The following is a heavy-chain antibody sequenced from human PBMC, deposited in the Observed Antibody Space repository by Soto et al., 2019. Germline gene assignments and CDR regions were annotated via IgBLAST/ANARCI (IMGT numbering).Heavy chain of an antibody. CDR1: NYTFTNYG. D-gene: IGHD3-22*01. CDR2: ISAYNGNT. Sequence: QVQLVQSGAEVKKPGASVKVSCKASNYTFTNYGISWVRQAPGQGLEWMGWISAYNGNTNYAQKLQGRVTMTTDTSTSTAYMELRSLRSDDTAVYYCAREGLDYYDSSGYYYGPFFDYWGQGTLVTVSS. CDR3: AREGLDYYDSSGYYYGPFFDY. V-gene: IGHV1-18*01. J-gene: IGHJ4*02.